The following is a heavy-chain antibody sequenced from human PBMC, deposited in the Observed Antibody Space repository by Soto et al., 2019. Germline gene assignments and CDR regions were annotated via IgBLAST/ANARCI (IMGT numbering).Heavy chain of an antibody. J-gene: IGHJ4*02. D-gene: IGHD6-19*01. CDR1: GFTFRSYA. Sequence: PGGSLRLSCAASGFTFRSYAMNWVRRTQEKGLEWVSSISSTSTYTHYADSVKGRFTISRDNANNSLFLQMNSLRAEDTAIYYCARDLALAGNYWGQGALVTVSS. CDR3: ARDLALAGNY. V-gene: IGHV3-21*01. CDR2: ISSTSTYT.